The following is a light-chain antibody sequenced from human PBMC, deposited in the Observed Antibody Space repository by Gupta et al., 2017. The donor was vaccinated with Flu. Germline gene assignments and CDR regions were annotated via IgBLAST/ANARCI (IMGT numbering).Light chain of an antibody. V-gene: IGLV2-18*02. CDR1: SRDIGTYNR. CDR3: TSYTSSRTYV. CDR2: EVS. J-gene: IGLJ1*01. Sequence: SVTISGTGTSRDIGTYNRVSWYQQPPGTAHKLMMYEVSNRPSGVPARFSASKSGNTASLTISGHKGEDEADYYCTSYTSSRTYVVGTGTKVTVL.